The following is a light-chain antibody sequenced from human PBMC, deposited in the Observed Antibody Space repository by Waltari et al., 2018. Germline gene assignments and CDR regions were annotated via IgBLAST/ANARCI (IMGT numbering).Light chain of an antibody. Sequence: QSALTQHASVSWSPGPSITISCTGTSRDIGTYNLVSWYQQHPGKAPKLMIYEGSKRPSGVSNRFSGSKSGNTASLTISGLQAEDEADYYCSSYAGTSTWVFGGGTKLTVL. CDR2: EGS. V-gene: IGLV2-23*01. CDR3: SSYAGTSTWV. CDR1: SRDIGTYNL. J-gene: IGLJ3*02.